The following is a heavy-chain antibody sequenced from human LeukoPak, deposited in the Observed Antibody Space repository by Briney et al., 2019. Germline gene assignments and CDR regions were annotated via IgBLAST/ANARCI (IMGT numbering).Heavy chain of an antibody. Sequence: PSETLTLTCTVSGGSISSYYWSWIRQPPGKGLEWIGYIYYSGSTYYNPSLKSRVTISVDTSKNQFSLKLSSVTAADTAVYYCARWFLDAFDIWGQGTTVTVSS. CDR3: ARWFLDAFDI. CDR2: IYYSGST. J-gene: IGHJ3*02. V-gene: IGHV4-30-4*01. D-gene: IGHD3-22*01. CDR1: GGSISSYY.